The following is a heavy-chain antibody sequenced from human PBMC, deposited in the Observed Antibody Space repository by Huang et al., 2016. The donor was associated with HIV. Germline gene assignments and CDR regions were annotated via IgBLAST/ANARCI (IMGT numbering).Heavy chain of an antibody. V-gene: IGHV3-74*01. D-gene: IGHD2-15*01. CDR2: IKIDGRTT. J-gene: IGHJ3*02. CDR1: GFKFSNYW. Sequence: EEHLVESGGGLVQPGGSLRLSCEASGFKFSNYWMHWVRQAPGKGLRGVSRIKIDGRTTDYADSVKGRFTISRDNAKNTLYLQMSSLTAEDTAIYYCARAGGFEIWGQGTVVTVSS. CDR3: ARAGGFEI.